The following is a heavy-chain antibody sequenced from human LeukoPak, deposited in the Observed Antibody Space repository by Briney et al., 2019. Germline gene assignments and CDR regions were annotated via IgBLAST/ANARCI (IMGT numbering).Heavy chain of an antibody. CDR2: ISGSGGST. J-gene: IGHJ4*02. D-gene: IGHD6-13*01. CDR1: GFTFSNYA. CDR3: AKEGVAAAGHTLYYFDY. V-gene: IGHV3-23*01. Sequence: GGSLRLSCAASGFTFSNYAMSWVRQAPGKGLEWVSAISGSGGSTYYADSVKGRFTISRDNSKNTLYLQMNSLRAEDTAVYYCAKEGVAAAGHTLYYFDYWGQGTLVTVSS.